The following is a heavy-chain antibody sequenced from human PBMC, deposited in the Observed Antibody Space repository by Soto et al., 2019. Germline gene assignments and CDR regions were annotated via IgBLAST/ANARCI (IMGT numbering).Heavy chain of an antibody. CDR3: ARGVYYGSGSYYEGPFDY. V-gene: IGHV4-39*07. Sequence: ASETLSLTCTVSGGSISSSSYYWGWIRQPPGKGLEWIGSIYYSGSTYYNPSLKSRVTISVDTSKNQFSLKLSSVTAADTAVYYCARGVYYGSGSYYEGPFDYWGQGTLVTVSS. CDR2: IYYSGST. CDR1: GGSISSSSYY. D-gene: IGHD3-10*01. J-gene: IGHJ4*02.